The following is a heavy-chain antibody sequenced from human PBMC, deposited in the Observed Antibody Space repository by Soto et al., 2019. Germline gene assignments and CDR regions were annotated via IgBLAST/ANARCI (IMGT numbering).Heavy chain of an antibody. V-gene: IGHV4-59*01. CDR3: ARYYCSSDTCYYFDY. CDR1: GLSISSNY. D-gene: IGHD2-2*01. J-gene: IGHJ4*02. Sequence: ETLSLTYSFSGLSISSNYWSLIRPTPGKGLEWIGYIYYTGSTNYNPSLKSRVSFSVDTSKNQFSLKLSSVTAADTAVYYCARYYCSSDTCYYFDYWGQGTLVNGSP. CDR2: IYYTGST.